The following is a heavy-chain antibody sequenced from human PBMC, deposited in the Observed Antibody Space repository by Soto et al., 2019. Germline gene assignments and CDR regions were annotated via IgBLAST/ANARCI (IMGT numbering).Heavy chain of an antibody. CDR3: VRPLPSGRNYGMDV. CDR2: IYNDGTT. CDR1: GLSVRNNY. Sequence: EVQLVECGGGLIQPGGSLRLSCTASGLSVRNNYMSWVRQAPGMGLEWVSVIYNDGTTYYADSVKGRFTISRDTSKNTLSLQMDSLRAEDTAVYYCVRPLPSGRNYGMDVWGQGTTVTVSS. D-gene: IGHD3-10*01. V-gene: IGHV3-53*01. J-gene: IGHJ6*02.